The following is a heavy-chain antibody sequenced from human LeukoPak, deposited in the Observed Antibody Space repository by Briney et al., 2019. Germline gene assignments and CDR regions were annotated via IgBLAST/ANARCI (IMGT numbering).Heavy chain of an antibody. J-gene: IGHJ3*02. Sequence: AGGSLRLSCAVSGFTVSNKYMNWIRQAPGKGLEWVSVIYSDGSTYYADSVKGRFTIFRDNSKNTLYLQMNSLRVEDTAVYYCARTITMARVDIWGQGTMVTVSS. CDR1: GFTVSNKY. D-gene: IGHD3-10*01. CDR3: ARTITMARVDI. CDR2: IYSDGST. V-gene: IGHV3-53*01.